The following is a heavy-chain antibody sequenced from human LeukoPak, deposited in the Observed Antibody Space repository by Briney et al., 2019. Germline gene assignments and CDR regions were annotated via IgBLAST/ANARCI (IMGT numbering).Heavy chain of an antibody. Sequence: GGSLRLSCAASGFTFSSYAMSWVRQAPGKGLEWASAISGSGGSTYYADSVKGRFTISRDNSKNTLYLQMNSLRAEDTAVYYCAKDRWGCSSTSCYDGYFDYWGQGTLVTVSS. V-gene: IGHV3-23*01. D-gene: IGHD2-2*01. J-gene: IGHJ4*02. CDR1: GFTFSSYA. CDR3: AKDRWGCSSTSCYDGYFDY. CDR2: ISGSGGST.